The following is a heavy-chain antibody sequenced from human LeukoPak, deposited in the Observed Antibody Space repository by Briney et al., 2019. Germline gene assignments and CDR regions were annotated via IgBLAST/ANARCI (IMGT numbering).Heavy chain of an antibody. CDR1: GGSISVYY. J-gene: IGHJ4*02. Sequence: SETLSLTCSVSGGSISVYYWSWIRQPPGKGLEWIGYIYYSGSTNYNPSLKSRLTISVDTSKNQFSLKLSSVTAADTAVYYCARHLAVAASSFDSWGQGTLVTVSP. V-gene: IGHV4-59*08. CDR2: IYYSGST. D-gene: IGHD6-19*01. CDR3: ARHLAVAASSFDS.